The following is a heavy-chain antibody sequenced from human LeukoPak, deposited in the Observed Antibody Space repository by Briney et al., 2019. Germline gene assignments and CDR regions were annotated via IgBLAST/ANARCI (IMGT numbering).Heavy chain of an antibody. CDR3: ARERSGSEIFARSFDI. Sequence: SETLSLTCTVSGYSISSGYYWGWIRQPPGKGLEWIGSIYHSGSTYYNPSLKSRVTISVDKSKNQFSLKLSSVTAADTAVYYCARERSGSEIFARSFDIWGQGTMVTVSS. CDR1: GYSISSGYY. J-gene: IGHJ3*02. V-gene: IGHV4-38-2*02. CDR2: IYHSGST. D-gene: IGHD3-3*01.